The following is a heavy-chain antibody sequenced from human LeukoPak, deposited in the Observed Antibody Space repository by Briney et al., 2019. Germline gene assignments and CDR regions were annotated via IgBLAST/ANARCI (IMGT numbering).Heavy chain of an antibody. D-gene: IGHD6-6*01. V-gene: IGHV1-69*13. Sequence: SVKVSCKASGGTFSSYAISWVRQAPRQGLEWMGGIIPIFGTANYAQKFQGRVTITADESTSTAYMELSSLRSEDTAVYYCARGRDSSSPYYFDYWGQGTLVTVSS. CDR1: GGTFSSYA. J-gene: IGHJ4*02. CDR3: ARGRDSSSPYYFDY. CDR2: IIPIFGTA.